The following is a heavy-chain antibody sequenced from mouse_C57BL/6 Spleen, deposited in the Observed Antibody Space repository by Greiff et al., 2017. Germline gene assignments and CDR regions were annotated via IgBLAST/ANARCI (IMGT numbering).Heavy chain of an antibody. CDR2: INPSSGYT. Sequence: QVQLKESGAELARPGASVKMSCKASGYTFTSYTMHWVKQRPGQGLEWIGYINPSSGYTKYNQKFKDKATLTADKSSSTAYMQLSSLTSEDSAVYYCARGHGDYAMDYWGQGTSVTVSS. CDR1: GYTFTSYT. J-gene: IGHJ4*01. D-gene: IGHD1-1*02. CDR3: ARGHGDYAMDY. V-gene: IGHV1-4*01.